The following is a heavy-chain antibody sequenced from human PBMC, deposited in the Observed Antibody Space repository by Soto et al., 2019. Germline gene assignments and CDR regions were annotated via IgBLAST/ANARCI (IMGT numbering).Heavy chain of an antibody. J-gene: IGHJ4*02. CDR2: NNAGNGNT. CDR3: ARGSGYYYWDDY. D-gene: IGHD3-22*01. V-gene: IGHV1-3*05. CDR1: GYTFTSYA. Sequence: QVQRVQSGAEEKKPGASVKVSCKASGYTFTSYAMHWVRQAPGQRLEWMGRNNAGNGNTKYSQKFQGRVTITRDTSESPAYMELSSLRSEDTAVYYCARGSGYYYWDDYWGQGTLVTVSS.